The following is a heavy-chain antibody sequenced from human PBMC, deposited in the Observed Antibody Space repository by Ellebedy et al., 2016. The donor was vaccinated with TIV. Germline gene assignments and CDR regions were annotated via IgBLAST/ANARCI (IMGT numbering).Heavy chain of an antibody. J-gene: IGHJ4*02. V-gene: IGHV1-46*01. CDR1: GYTFTSYY. Sequence: AASVKVSCKASGYTFTSYYIHWMRQAPGQGPEWMGMINPSGGSTSYAQKFQGRVTMTRDTSTSTVYMDLSSLRSEDTAVYYCARGKGRYFDYWGQGTLVTASS. D-gene: IGHD3-10*01. CDR2: INPSGGST. CDR3: ARGKGRYFDY.